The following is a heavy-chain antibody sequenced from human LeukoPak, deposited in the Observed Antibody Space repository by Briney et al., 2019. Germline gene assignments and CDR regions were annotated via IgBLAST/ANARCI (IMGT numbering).Heavy chain of an antibody. J-gene: IGHJ6*03. CDR2: MNPNSGDT. CDR1: GYTFTRYD. Sequence: ASVEVFCKASGYTFTRYDINWVRQATGQGLEWMGWMNPNSGDTGYAQKFQGRVTMTRNTSISTAYLELSSLRSEDTAVYYCASDRRITIFGVVILGCYMDVWGKGTTVTVSS. D-gene: IGHD3-3*01. V-gene: IGHV1-8*01. CDR3: ASDRRITIFGVVILGCYMDV.